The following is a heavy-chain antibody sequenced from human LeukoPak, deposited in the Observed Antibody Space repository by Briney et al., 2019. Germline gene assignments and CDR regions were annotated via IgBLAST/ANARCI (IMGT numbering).Heavy chain of an antibody. Sequence: PGGSLRLSCAASGFAFSSYWMHWVRQAPGKGLVWVSRINSDGSSTSYADSVKGRFTISRDNAKNTLYLQMNRLRAEDTAVYYCARSLRVRGVPDYMDVWGKGTTVIISS. V-gene: IGHV3-74*01. CDR2: INSDGSST. CDR3: ARSLRVRGVPDYMDV. CDR1: GFAFSSYW. D-gene: IGHD3-10*01. J-gene: IGHJ6*03.